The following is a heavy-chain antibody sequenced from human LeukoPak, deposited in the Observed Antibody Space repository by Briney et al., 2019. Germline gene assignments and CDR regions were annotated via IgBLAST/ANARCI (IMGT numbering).Heavy chain of an antibody. J-gene: IGHJ4*02. CDR1: GYTFTGYY. Sequence: ASVKVSCKASGYTFTGYYMHWVRQAPGQGLEWMGWINPNSGGTNYAQKFQGGVTMTRDTSISTAYMELSRLRSDDTAVYYRARISERGATGLWGQGTLVTVSS. CDR3: ARISERGATGL. V-gene: IGHV1-2*02. CDR2: INPNSGGT. D-gene: IGHD1-26*01.